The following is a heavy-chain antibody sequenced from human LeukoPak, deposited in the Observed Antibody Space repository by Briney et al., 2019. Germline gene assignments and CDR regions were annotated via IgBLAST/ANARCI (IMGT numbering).Heavy chain of an antibody. J-gene: IGHJ6*02. D-gene: IGHD3-10*01. CDR3: ARLGGSARMDF. V-gene: IGHV4-59*01. Sequence: SETLSLTCTVSGGSISSYYWSWIRQPPGKGLEWIGYIYYSGSTNYNPSLKSRVTISVDTSKNQFSLKLSSVTAADTAVYYCARLGGSARMDFWGQGTTVTVSS. CDR1: GGSISSYY. CDR2: IYYSGST.